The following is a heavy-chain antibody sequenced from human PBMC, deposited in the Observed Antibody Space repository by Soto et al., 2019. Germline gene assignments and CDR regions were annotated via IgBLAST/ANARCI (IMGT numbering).Heavy chain of an antibody. CDR2: IYATGTT. J-gene: IGHJ5*02. CDR3: VRDGTKTLRDWLDP. Sequence: KPSETLSLTCTVSGASISGFYWSWIRKSAGKGLEWIGRIYATGTTDYNPSLKSRVMMSVDTSKKQFSLKLRSVTAADTAVYYCVRDGTKTLRDWLDPWGPGISVTVYS. CDR1: GASISGFY. V-gene: IGHV4-4*07. D-gene: IGHD1-1*01.